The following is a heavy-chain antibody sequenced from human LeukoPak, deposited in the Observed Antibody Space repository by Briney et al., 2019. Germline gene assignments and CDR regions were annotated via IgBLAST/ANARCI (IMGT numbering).Heavy chain of an antibody. D-gene: IGHD6-19*01. V-gene: IGHV1-2*02. CDR1: GYTFTGCY. Sequence: ASVKVSCKASGYTFTGCYMHWVRQAPGQGLEWMGWINPNSGGTNYAQKFQGRVTMTRDTSISTAYMELSRLRYDDTAVYYCAGWYSSGIDYWGQGTLVTVSS. CDR3: AGWYSSGIDY. CDR2: INPNSGGT. J-gene: IGHJ4*02.